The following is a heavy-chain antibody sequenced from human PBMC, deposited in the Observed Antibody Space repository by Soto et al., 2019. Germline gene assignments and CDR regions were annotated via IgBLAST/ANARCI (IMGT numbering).Heavy chain of an antibody. J-gene: IGHJ5*02. CDR2: ISGSGGST. Sequence: GGSLRLSCAASGFTFSSYAMSWVRQAPGKGLEWVSAISGSGGSTYYADSVKGRFTISRDNSKNTLYLHMNSLRAEDTAVYYCAKDKSYYDSSGLVRRNLNWFDPWGQGTLVTVSS. CDR1: GFTFSSYA. V-gene: IGHV3-23*01. D-gene: IGHD3-22*01. CDR3: AKDKSYYDSSGLVRRNLNWFDP.